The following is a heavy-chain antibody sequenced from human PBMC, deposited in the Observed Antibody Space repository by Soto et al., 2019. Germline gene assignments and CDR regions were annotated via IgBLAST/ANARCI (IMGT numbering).Heavy chain of an antibody. J-gene: IGHJ4*02. CDR3: ARGRYYDSSGFDY. CDR1: GGSISSYC. V-gene: IGHV4-59*01. D-gene: IGHD3-22*01. Sequence: PSETLSLTCSVSGGSISSYCWSWSRQPPGKGLEWIGYIYYSGSTNYNPSLKSRVTISVDTSKNQFSLKLSSVTAADTAVYYCARGRYYDSSGFDYWGQRTLVTVYS. CDR2: IYYSGST.